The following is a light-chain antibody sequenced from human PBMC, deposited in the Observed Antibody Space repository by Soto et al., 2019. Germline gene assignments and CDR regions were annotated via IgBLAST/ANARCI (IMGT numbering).Light chain of an antibody. J-gene: IGKJ1*01. CDR3: QQRSNSPPTWT. V-gene: IGKV3-11*01. CDR1: QRIGTY. CDR2: DSS. Sequence: EIVLTQSPATLPLSPGERATLSCRASQRIGTYLAWYQQKPGQAPRLLIYDSSNRPTGIPPRFSGSGSGTDFTLTISSLESEDFAVYFCQQRSNSPPTWTFGQGTKVEIK.